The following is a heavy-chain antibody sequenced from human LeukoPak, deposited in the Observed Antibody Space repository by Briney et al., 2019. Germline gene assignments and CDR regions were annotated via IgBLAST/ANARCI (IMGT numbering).Heavy chain of an antibody. J-gene: IGHJ6*03. CDR3: ARAISGLRYFGWFYYYMDV. D-gene: IGHD3-9*01. CDR2: IIPIFGTA. Sequence: ASVKVSCKASGGTFSSYAISWVRQAPGQGLEWMGGIIPIFGTANYAQNFQGRVTITADESTSTAYMELSSLRSADTAVYYCARAISGLRYFGWFYYYMDVWGKGTTVTVSS. CDR1: GGTFSSYA. V-gene: IGHV1-69*01.